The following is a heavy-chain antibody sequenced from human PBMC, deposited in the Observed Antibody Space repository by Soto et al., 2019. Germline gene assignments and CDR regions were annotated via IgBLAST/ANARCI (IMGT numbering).Heavy chain of an antibody. CDR1: GFIFGDYG. CDR2: ISWNSGSI. V-gene: IGHV3-9*01. D-gene: IGHD6-19*01. J-gene: IGHJ5*02. Sequence: EVLLVESGGGLVQPGRSLRLSCAASGFIFGDYGMHWVRQAPGKGLEWVSGISWNSGSIGYADSVQGRFTISRDNAKNSLYLQMNSLRAEDTAFYYCAKDSLTAGYSSGWYDHWGQGALVTVCS. CDR3: AKDSLTAGYSSGWYDH.